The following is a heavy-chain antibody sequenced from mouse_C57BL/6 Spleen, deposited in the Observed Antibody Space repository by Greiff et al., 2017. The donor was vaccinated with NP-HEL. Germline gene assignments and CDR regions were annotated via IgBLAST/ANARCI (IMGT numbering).Heavy chain of an antibody. D-gene: IGHD1-1*01. CDR3: ARGGYYGSNYAMDY. CDR1: GYAFSSSW. CDR2: IYPGDGDT. V-gene: IGHV1-82*01. J-gene: IGHJ4*01. Sequence: VQLQQSGPELVKPGASVKISCKASGYAFSSSWMNWVKQRPGKGLEWIGRIYPGDGDTNYNGKFKGKATLTADKSSSTAYMQLSSLTSEDSAVYFCARGGYYGSNYAMDYWGQGTSVTVSS.